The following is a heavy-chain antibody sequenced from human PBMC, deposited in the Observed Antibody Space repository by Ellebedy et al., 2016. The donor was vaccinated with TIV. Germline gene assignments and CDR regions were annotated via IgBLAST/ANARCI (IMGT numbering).Heavy chain of an antibody. CDR3: ARDAGGEDIVATSRGWFDP. D-gene: IGHD5-12*01. V-gene: IGHV3-48*03. CDR2: IGTSGSTI. J-gene: IGHJ5*02. CDR1: GFTFSSYE. Sequence: GESLKISCAASGFTFSSYEMNWVRQAPGKGLEWVSYIGTSGSTIYYADSVKGRFTISRDNAKNSLYLQMNSLRAEDTAVYYCARDAGGEDIVATSRGWFDPWGQGTLVTVSS.